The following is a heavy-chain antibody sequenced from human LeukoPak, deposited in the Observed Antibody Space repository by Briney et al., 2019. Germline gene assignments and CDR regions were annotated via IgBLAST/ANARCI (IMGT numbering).Heavy chain of an antibody. V-gene: IGHV4-31*03. CDR1: GGSISSGGYY. D-gene: IGHD4-17*01. J-gene: IGHJ3*02. CDR2: IYYSGST. CDR3: ARRSTVTTPTDAFDI. Sequence: PSETLSLTCTVSGGSISSGGYYWSWIRQHPGKGLEWIGYIYYSGSTYYNPSLKSRVTISVDTSKNQFSLKLSSVTAADTVVYYCARRSTVTTPTDAFDIWGQGTMVTVSS.